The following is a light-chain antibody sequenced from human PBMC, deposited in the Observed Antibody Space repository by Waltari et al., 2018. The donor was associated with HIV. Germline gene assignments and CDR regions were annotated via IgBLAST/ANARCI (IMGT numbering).Light chain of an antibody. J-gene: IGLJ3*02. CDR1: RLHYKY. Sequence: SYELPQPPSVSVSPGQTASITCSGERLHYKYVSCYQQTPGQSPVLVIDKNSGRPSGIPDRFSGSKSGNTATLTISGTQAMDEADFYCQSWDSSYVVFGGGTKLIVL. CDR2: KNS. V-gene: IGLV3-1*01. CDR3: QSWDSSYVV.